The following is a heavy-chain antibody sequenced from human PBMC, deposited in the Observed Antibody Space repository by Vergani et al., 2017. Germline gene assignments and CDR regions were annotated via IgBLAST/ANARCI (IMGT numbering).Heavy chain of an antibody. V-gene: IGHV3-49*04. CDR1: GFSVGDNA. J-gene: IGHJ4*02. CDR3: SRGHGYSFGYSDY. D-gene: IGHD5-18*01. Sequence: EVQLVESGGRVVWPGGTLRLSCTASGFSVGDNAMTWVRQAPGKGVEWVAFIRKKAYGGTTEYAASVKGRFTISRDDSKRLAYLQLSGLKTEDTAVYFCSRGHGYSFGYSDYWGQGTLVTVSS. CDR2: IRKKAYGGTT.